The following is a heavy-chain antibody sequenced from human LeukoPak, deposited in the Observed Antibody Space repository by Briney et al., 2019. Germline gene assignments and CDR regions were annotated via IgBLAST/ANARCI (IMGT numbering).Heavy chain of an antibody. Sequence: SETLSLTCTVSGGPISSYYWSWIRQPPGKGLEWIGYIYYSGSTNYNPSLKSRVTISVDTSKNQFSLKLSSVTAADTAVYYCARVRDTIFGGDYGMDVWGQGTTITVSS. D-gene: IGHD3-3*01. CDR1: GGPISSYY. V-gene: IGHV4-59*01. CDR2: IYYSGST. J-gene: IGHJ6*02. CDR3: ARVRDTIFGGDYGMDV.